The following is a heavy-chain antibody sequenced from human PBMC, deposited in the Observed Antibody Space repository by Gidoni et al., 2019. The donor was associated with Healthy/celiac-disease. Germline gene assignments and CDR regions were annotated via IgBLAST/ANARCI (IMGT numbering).Heavy chain of an antibody. CDR2: INAGNGNT. D-gene: IGHD6-19*01. CDR1: GYTFTSYA. V-gene: IGHV1-3*01. CDR3: ARDNTRYSSGWTYDY. Sequence: QVQLVQSGAEVKKPGASVKVSCKASGYTFTSYAMHWVRQAPGQRLEWMGCINAGNGNTKYSQKFQGRVTITRDTSASTAYMELSSLRSEDTAVYYCARDNTRYSSGWTYDYWGQGTLVTVSS. J-gene: IGHJ4*02.